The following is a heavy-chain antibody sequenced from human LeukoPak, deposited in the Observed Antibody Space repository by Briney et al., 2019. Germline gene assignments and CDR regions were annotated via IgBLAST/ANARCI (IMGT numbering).Heavy chain of an antibody. CDR3: ARDRAATSQCFDY. CDR1: GYTFTSYY. D-gene: IGHD2-15*01. J-gene: IGHJ4*02. Sequence: ASVKVSCKASGYTFTSYYMHWVRQAPGQGLEWMGWISAYNGNTNYAQKLQGRVTMTTDTSTSTAYMELRSLRSDDTAVYYCARDRAATSQCFDYWGQGTLVTVSS. CDR2: ISAYNGNT. V-gene: IGHV1-18*04.